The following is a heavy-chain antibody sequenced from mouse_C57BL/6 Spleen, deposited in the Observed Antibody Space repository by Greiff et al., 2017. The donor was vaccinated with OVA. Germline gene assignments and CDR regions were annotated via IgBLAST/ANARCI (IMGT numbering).Heavy chain of an antibody. Sequence: VKLVESGPELVKPGASVKISCKASGYAFSSSWMNWVKQRPGKGLEWIGRIYPGDGDTNYNGKFKGKATLTADKSSSTAYMQLSSLTSEDSAVYFCARAAQATLYFDYWGQGTTLTVSS. CDR2: IYPGDGDT. CDR1: GYAFSSSW. V-gene: IGHV1-82*01. D-gene: IGHD3-2*02. J-gene: IGHJ2*01. CDR3: ARAAQATLYFDY.